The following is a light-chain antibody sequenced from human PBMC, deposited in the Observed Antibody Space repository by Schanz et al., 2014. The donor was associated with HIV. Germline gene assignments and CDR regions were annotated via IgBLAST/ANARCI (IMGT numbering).Light chain of an antibody. CDR2: GDN. J-gene: IGLJ2*01. CDR1: SSNIGAGYA. V-gene: IGLV1-40*01. CDR3: SSYTTSSTLV. Sequence: QSVLTQPPSLSGAPGQWVTVSCSGGSSNIGAGYAVHWYQQLPGTAPKLLIYGDNNRPSGVPDRFSGSKSGNTASLTISGLQADDEADYYCSSYTTSSTLVFGGGTKLTVL.